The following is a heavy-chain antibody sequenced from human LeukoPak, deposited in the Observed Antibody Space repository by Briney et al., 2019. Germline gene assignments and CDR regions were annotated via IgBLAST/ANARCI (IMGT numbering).Heavy chain of an antibody. CDR2: IYYSGST. Sequence: SETLSLTCTVSGGPISSYYWSWIRQPPGKGLEWIGYIYYSGSTNYNPSLKSRVTISVDTSKNQFSLKLGSVTAADTAVYYCAAYYDSSGYYYAYDAFDIWGQGTMVTVSS. D-gene: IGHD3-22*01. J-gene: IGHJ3*02. V-gene: IGHV4-59*01. CDR1: GGPISSYY. CDR3: AAYYDSSGYYYAYDAFDI.